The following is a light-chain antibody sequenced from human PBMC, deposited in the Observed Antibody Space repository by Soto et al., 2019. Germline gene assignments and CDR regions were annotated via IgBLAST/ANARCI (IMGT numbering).Light chain of an antibody. Sequence: DIQMTQSPSTLSASVGDRVTITCRASQSISNSLAWYQQKPGKAPNLLIYKASSLESGVPSRFSGSGSGTEFTLTIRSLQPDDFATYYCRQYVSYPLTFGGGTKVEMK. CDR2: KAS. J-gene: IGKJ4*01. CDR1: QSISNS. V-gene: IGKV1-5*03. CDR3: RQYVSYPLT.